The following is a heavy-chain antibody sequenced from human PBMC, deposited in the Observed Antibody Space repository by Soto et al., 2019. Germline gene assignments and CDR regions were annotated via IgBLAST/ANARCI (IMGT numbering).Heavy chain of an antibody. CDR2: IIPIFGTA. V-gene: IGHV1-69*13. CDR1: GGTFSSYA. D-gene: IGHD2-15*01. J-gene: IGHJ6*02. CDR3: ARPPAVVAATNYYYYGMDV. Sequence: ASVKVSCKASGGTFSSYAISWVRQAPGQGLEWMGGIIPIFGTANYAQKFQGRVTITADESTSTAYMELSSLRSEDTAVYYCARPPAVVAATNYYYYGMDVWGQGTTVTVSS.